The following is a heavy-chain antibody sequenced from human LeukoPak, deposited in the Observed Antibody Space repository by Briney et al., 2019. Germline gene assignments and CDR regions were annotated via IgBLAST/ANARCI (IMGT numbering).Heavy chain of an antibody. J-gene: IGHJ2*01. Sequence: SETLSLTCTVSGGSISSGGYYWSWIRQHPGKGLEWIGYIYYSGSTYYNPSLKSRVTISVDTSKNQFSLKLTSVTAADTAVYYCARGVTMIVVVIHDWYFDLWGRGTLVTVSS. V-gene: IGHV4-31*03. CDR3: ARGVTMIVVVIHDWYFDL. D-gene: IGHD3-22*01. CDR2: IYYSGST. CDR1: GGSISSGGYY.